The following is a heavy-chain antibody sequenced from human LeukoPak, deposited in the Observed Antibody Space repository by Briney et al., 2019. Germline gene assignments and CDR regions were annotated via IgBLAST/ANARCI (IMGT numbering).Heavy chain of an antibody. D-gene: IGHD6-13*01. CDR2: IYSGGST. Sequence: GGSLRLSCAASGFTVSSNYMSWVRQAPGKGLEWVSVIYSGGSTYYADSVKGRFTISRDNTKNSLYLQINSLRAEDTAVYYCARDGTAAGLYFDLWGQGTLVTVSS. CDR1: GFTVSSNY. J-gene: IGHJ4*01. V-gene: IGHV3-66*01. CDR3: ARDGTAAGLYFDL.